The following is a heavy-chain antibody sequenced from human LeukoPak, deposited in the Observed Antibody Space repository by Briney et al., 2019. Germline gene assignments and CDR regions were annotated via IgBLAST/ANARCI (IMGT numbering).Heavy chain of an antibody. D-gene: IGHD6-19*01. CDR1: GFTFSSYG. V-gene: IGHV3-21*01. CDR3: AKLSRSGWYADY. Sequence: GGSLRLSCAASGFTFSSYGMHWVRQAPGKGLEWVSSISSSSSYIYYADSVKGRFTISRDNSKNTLYLQMNSLRAEDTAVYYCAKLSRSGWYADYWGQGTLVTVSS. CDR2: ISSSSSYI. J-gene: IGHJ4*02.